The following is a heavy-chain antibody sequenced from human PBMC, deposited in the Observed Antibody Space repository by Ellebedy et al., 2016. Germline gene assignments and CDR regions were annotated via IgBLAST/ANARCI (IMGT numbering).Heavy chain of an antibody. J-gene: IGHJ5*01. CDR2: IIPLFGTT. CDR1: GGTFTSLA. Sequence: SVKVSCXVSGGTFTSLAINWVRQAPGQGLEWMGGIIPLFGTTKYAQSFQNRITITAHGSTTTAYMELISLTSDDTAVYYCATQESVNYWNGYRAVSTPLDPWGQGTQVTVSS. V-gene: IGHV1-69*13. D-gene: IGHD3-3*01. CDR3: ATQESVNYWNGYRAVSTPLDP.